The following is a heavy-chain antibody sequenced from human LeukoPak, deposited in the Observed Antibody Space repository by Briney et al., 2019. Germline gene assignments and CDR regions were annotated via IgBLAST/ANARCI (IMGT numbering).Heavy chain of an antibody. CDR2: IIPVVGTA. Sequence: ASVKVSCKASGGTFSSYAISWVRQAPGQGLEWMGRIIPVVGTANYAQKFQGRVTITTDESTNTAYMELSSLRSEDTAVYYCARFRGTEAFDIWGQGTMVTVSS. V-gene: IGHV1-69*05. J-gene: IGHJ3*02. D-gene: IGHD3-16*01. CDR1: GGTFSSYA. CDR3: ARFRGTEAFDI.